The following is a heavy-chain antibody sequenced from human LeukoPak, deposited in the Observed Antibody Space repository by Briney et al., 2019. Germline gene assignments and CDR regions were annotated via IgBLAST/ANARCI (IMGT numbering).Heavy chain of an antibody. V-gene: IGHV4-4*02. CDR2: IYHSGSA. D-gene: IGHD3-10*01. Sequence: PSETLSLTCAVSGGSISSSNWWSWVRQPPGKGLEWIGEIYHSGSANYNPSLKSRVTISVDKSKNQFSLNLTSVTAADTAVYYCARELPPHDAFDIWGQGTMVTVSS. CDR1: GGSISSSNW. J-gene: IGHJ3*02. CDR3: ARELPPHDAFDI.